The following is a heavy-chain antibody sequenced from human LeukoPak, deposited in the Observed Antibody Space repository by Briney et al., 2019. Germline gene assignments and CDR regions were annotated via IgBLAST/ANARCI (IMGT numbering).Heavy chain of an antibody. Sequence: GGSLRLSCAASGFTFSSYSMNWVRQAPGKGLEWVSYISSSSTTIYYADSVKGRFTISRENAKNSLYLQMNSLRAEDTAVYYCARDQGGSGYYYYYWGQGTLVTVSS. J-gene: IGHJ4*02. CDR3: ARDQGGSGYYYYY. CDR1: GFTFSSYS. V-gene: IGHV3-48*01. D-gene: IGHD3-22*01. CDR2: ISSSSTTI.